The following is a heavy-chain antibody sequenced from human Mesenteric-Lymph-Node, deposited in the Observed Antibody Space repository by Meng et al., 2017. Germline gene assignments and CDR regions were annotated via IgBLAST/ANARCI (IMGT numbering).Heavy chain of an antibody. D-gene: IGHD3-10*01. J-gene: IGHJ6*02. CDR3: ARVKISMVRGLQYYYYYYGMDV. V-gene: IGHV1-69*05. CDR2: IIPIFGTA. Sequence: SVKVSCKASGGTFSSYAISWVRQAPGQGLEWMGGIIPIFGTANYAQKFQGRVTITTDESTSTAYMELSSLRSEDTAVYYCARVKISMVRGLQYYYYYYGMDVWGQGTTVTVSS. CDR1: GGTFSSYA.